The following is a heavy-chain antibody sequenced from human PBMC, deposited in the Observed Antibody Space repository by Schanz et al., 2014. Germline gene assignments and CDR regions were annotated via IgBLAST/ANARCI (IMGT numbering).Heavy chain of an antibody. CDR2: IGYDGSEK. CDR3: ARRPIPIQGVPMDF. CDR1: GFTFNNYG. Sequence: QVQVVESGGGVVQPGRSLRLSCVASGFTFNNYGMNWVRQAPGKGLEWVANIGYDGSEKYYVDSVKGRFTISRDNSKDTLYLQMSGLTPEDTAVYYCARRPIPIQGVPMDFWGQGTLVTVSS. J-gene: IGHJ4*02. V-gene: IGHV3-33*01. D-gene: IGHD3-10*01.